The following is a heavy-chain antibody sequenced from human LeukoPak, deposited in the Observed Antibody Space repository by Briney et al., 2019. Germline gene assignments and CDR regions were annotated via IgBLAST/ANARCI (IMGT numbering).Heavy chain of an antibody. D-gene: IGHD3-16*01. CDR1: GGSISNYY. V-gene: IGHV4-4*07. J-gene: IGHJ4*02. Sequence: SETLSLTCTVSGGSISNYYWSWIRQPAGKGLEWIGRIFASGTTNYNPSLKSRITMSVDTSKSQFSLQLSSVTAADTAVYYCARDGVKGVDHWGQGTLVTVSS. CDR2: IFASGTT. CDR3: ARDGVKGVDH.